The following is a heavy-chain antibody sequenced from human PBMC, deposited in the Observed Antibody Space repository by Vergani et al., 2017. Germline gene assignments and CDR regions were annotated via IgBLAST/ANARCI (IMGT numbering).Heavy chain of an antibody. CDR2: INHSGST. J-gene: IGHJ6*02. Sequence: QVQLQQWGAGLLKPSETLSLTCAVYGGSFSGYYWSWIRQPPGKGLEWIGEINHSGSTNYNPSLKSRVTISVDTSKNQFSLKLSSVTAADTAVYYCARGTEYYYDSSGYYYGYYYYGMDVWGQGTTVTVSS. CDR1: GGSFSGYY. D-gene: IGHD3-22*01. CDR3: ARGTEYYYDSSGYYYGYYYYGMDV. V-gene: IGHV4-34*01.